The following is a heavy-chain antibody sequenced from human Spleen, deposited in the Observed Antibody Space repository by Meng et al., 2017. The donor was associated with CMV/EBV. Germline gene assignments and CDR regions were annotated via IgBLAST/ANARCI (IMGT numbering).Heavy chain of an antibody. CDR2: ISGSGDRT. CDR1: GFSFRSYA. CDR3: AKCSLGTNSWYSGMDV. D-gene: IGHD6-13*01. J-gene: IGHJ6*02. Sequence: GESLKISCAASGFSFRSYAMSWVRQAPGKGLEWVSGISGSGDRTHFAESVKGRFTISRDNPKNTLYLQMNSLRAEDTAVYYCAKCSLGTNSWYSGMDVWGQGTTVTVSS. V-gene: IGHV3-23*01.